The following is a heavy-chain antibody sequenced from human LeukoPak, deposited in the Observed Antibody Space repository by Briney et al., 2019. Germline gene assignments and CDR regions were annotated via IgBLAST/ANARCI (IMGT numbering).Heavy chain of an antibody. V-gene: IGHV3-11*01. CDR3: ARELPQAYGPTDY. D-gene: IGHD3-16*01. CDR1: GFSFSIRY. CDR2: ITSSGSNA. J-gene: IGHJ4*02. Sequence: GGSLRLFCAASGFSFSIRYVSWIRQAPGRGPEWVSYITSSGSNANYAHSVKGRFTMSRDNANNLLFLQMNSLRAEDTAVYYCARELPQAYGPTDYWGQGTLVTVSS.